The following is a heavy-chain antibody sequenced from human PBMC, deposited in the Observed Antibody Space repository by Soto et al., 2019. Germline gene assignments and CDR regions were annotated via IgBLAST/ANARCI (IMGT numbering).Heavy chain of an antibody. CDR1: GGSFSGYY. V-gene: IGHV4-34*01. CDR2: INHSGST. D-gene: IGHD6-13*01. Sequence: QVQLQQWGAGLLKPSETLSLTCAVYGGSFSGYYWSWIRQPPGKGLEWIGEINHSGSTNYNPSLKSRVTISVDTSKHQFSLKLSSVTAADTAVYYCARGPYSSSWHNWFDPWGQGTLVTVSS. J-gene: IGHJ5*02. CDR3: ARGPYSSSWHNWFDP.